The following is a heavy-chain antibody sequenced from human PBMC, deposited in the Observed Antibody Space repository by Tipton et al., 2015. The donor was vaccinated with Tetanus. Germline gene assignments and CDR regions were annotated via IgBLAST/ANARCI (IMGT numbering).Heavy chain of an antibody. CDR2: IYYSGST. D-gene: IGHD3-3*01. CDR3: ASGYYDFWSGYYGIDY. CDR1: GGSISSGDYY. V-gene: IGHV4-30-4*01. J-gene: IGHJ4*02. Sequence: TLSLTCTVSGGSISSGDYYWSWIRQPPGKGLEWIGYIYYSGSTYYNPSLKSRVTISVDRSKNQFSLKLSSVAAADTAVYYCASGYYDFWSGYYGIDYWGQGTLVTVSS.